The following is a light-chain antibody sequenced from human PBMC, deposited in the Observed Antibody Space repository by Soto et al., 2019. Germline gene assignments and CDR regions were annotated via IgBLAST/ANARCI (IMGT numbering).Light chain of an antibody. J-gene: IGLJ1*01. CDR2: DES. Sequence: SYELTQPPSVSVAPGQTARITCGGNNIGSYSVHWYQQKPGQAPALVVYDESDRPSGTPERFSGSKSGNTATLTISRAEVDDEADYYCQVWHSNADHKYVFGAGTKVTVL. V-gene: IGLV3-21*02. CDR1: NIGSYS. CDR3: QVWHSNADHKYV.